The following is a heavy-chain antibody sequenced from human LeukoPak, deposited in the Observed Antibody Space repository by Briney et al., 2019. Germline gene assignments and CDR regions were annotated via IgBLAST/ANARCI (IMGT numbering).Heavy chain of an antibody. CDR3: AREELGGTAAYNWYFDL. Sequence: GGSLRLSCAASGFSFSAYSINWVRQAPGKGLEWVSCISSRSDYIYYADSVKGRFTISRDNANNSLYLQLTRPRAEDTAVYYCAREELGGTAAYNWYFDLPRRGTLVTVSS. J-gene: IGHJ2*01. D-gene: IGHD2-2*01. CDR2: ISSRSDYI. V-gene: IGHV3-21*01. CDR1: GFSFSAYS.